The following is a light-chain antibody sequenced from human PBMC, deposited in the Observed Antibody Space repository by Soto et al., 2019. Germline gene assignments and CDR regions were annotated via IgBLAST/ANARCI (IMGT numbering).Light chain of an antibody. V-gene: IGKV3-20*01. J-gene: IGKJ2*01. CDR3: QQYGTSPPYT. CDR2: GAS. Sequence: ETVLTQSPGTLSLSPGESATLSCRASQSVSNYLAWFQQKPAQAPRLLIYGASSRATGIPDRFSGSGSGTDFTLTISRLEPEDFAVYYCQQYGTSPPYTFGQGTKLEI. CDR1: QSVSNY.